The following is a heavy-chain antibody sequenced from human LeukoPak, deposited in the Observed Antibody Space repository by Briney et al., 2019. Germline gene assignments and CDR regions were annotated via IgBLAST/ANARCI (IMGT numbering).Heavy chain of an antibody. CDR3: AREQQLVQGFDY. J-gene: IGHJ4*02. Sequence: ASVKVSCKASGYTFTSYYMHWVRQAPGQGLEWMGIINPSGGSTGYAQKFQGRVTMTRDTSTSTVYMELSSLRSEDTAVYYCAREQQLVQGFDYWGQGTLVTVSS. V-gene: IGHV1-46*01. CDR2: INPSGGST. D-gene: IGHD6-13*01. CDR1: GYTFTSYY.